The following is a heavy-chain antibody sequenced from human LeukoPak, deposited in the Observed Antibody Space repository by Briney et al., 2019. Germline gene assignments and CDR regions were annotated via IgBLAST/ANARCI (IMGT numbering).Heavy chain of an antibody. Sequence: GGSLRLSCAASGFTFSSYWMHWIRQTPGKGLMWVSRIESDGSTIYADSVKDRFTISRDNGKNTVYLQMNSLRVDDTAMYYCARAVTYFYGSVTYDWFDPWGQGTLVTVSS. D-gene: IGHD3-10*01. V-gene: IGHV3-74*01. CDR3: ARAVTYFYGSVTYDWFDP. CDR2: IESDGST. J-gene: IGHJ5*02. CDR1: GFTFSSYW.